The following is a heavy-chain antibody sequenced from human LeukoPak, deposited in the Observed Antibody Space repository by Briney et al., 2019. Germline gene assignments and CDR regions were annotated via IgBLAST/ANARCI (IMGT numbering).Heavy chain of an antibody. CDR2: ISYDGSNK. V-gene: IGHV3-30*18. CDR3: AKDGGTDWYSYGRLDY. J-gene: IGHJ4*02. Sequence: GGSLRLSCAAPGFTFSSYGMHWVRQAPGKGLEWVAVISYDGSNKYYADSVKGRFTISRDNSKNTLYLQMNSLRAEDTAVYYCAKDGGTDWYSYGRLDYWGQGTLVTVSS. D-gene: IGHD5-18*01. CDR1: GFTFSSYG.